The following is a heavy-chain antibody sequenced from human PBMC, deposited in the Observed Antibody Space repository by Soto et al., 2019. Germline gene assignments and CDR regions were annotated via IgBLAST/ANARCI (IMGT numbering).Heavy chain of an antibody. J-gene: IGHJ4*02. Sequence: PSQTLSLTCAISGDSVSNNNAAWHWIRQSPSRGLEWLGRTYYRSQWYNDSAVSVKGRITINPDTSKNQFSLQLNSVTPEDTAVYYCVREYYSSGPQDNWGQGTRVTVSS. D-gene: IGHD3-22*01. CDR1: GDSVSNNNAA. CDR3: VREYYSSGPQDN. CDR2: TYYRSQWYN. V-gene: IGHV6-1*01.